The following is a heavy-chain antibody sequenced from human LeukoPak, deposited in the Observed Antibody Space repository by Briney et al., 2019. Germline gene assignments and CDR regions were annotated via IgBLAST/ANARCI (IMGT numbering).Heavy chain of an antibody. V-gene: IGHV1-18*01. D-gene: IGHD6-19*01. CDR1: GYTFTSYG. J-gene: IGHJ6*03. Sequence: GASVKVSCKASGYTFTSYGISWVRQAPGQGLEWMGWISAYNGNTNYAQKLQGRVTMTTDTSTSTAYMELRSLRSDDTAVYYCARRGGSSGWYDYYYYMDVWGKGTTVTVSS. CDR2: ISAYNGNT. CDR3: ARRGGSSGWYDYYYYMDV.